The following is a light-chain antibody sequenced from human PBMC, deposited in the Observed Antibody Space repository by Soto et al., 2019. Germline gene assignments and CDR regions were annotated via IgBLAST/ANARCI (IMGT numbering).Light chain of an antibody. J-gene: IGKJ1*01. CDR1: QGISSW. Sequence: IHMTQSRSSVSASVGYRVTITCRASQGISSWLAWYQQKPGKAPKLLIYAAFSLQSGVPSRFSGSGSGTEFTLTISSLQPDDFATYYCQHYNSYSEAFGQGTKVDIK. V-gene: IGKV1D-16*01. CDR2: AAF. CDR3: QHYNSYSEA.